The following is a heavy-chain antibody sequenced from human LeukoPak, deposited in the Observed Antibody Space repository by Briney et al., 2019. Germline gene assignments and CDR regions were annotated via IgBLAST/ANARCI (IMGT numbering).Heavy chain of an antibody. CDR3: ARESYSYNTLDY. J-gene: IGHJ4*02. Sequence: GGSLRLSCAASGFTLSSYAMSWVRQGPGKGLEWVSAIGVSGNTYHADSVKGRFTISRDNAKNSLYLQMNSLRAEDTAVYYCARESYSYNTLDYWGEGTLVTVSS. CDR1: GFTLSSYA. CDR2: IGVSGNT. V-gene: IGHV3-23*01. D-gene: IGHD5-18*01.